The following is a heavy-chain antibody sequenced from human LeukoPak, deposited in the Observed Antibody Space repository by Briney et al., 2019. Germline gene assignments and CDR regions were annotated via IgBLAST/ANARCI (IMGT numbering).Heavy chain of an antibody. CDR2: IWYGGSNK. D-gene: IGHD3-22*01. CDR3: ARDVQGYYYDSPGLGY. CDR1: GFTFSSYG. Sequence: HPGRSLRLSCAASGFTFSSYGMHWVRQAPGKGLEWVAVIWYGGSNKYYADSVKGRFTISRDNSKNTLYLQMNSLRAEDTAVYYCARDVQGYYYDSPGLGYWGQGTLVTVSS. V-gene: IGHV3-33*01. J-gene: IGHJ4*02.